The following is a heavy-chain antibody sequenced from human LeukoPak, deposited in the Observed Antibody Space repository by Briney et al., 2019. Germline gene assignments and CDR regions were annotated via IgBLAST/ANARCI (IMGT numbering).Heavy chain of an antibody. D-gene: IGHD5-12*01. Sequence: GGSLRLSCAVSGFTFSSYAMSWVRQAPGKGLEWVSAISGSGGNTHYADSVKGRFTISRDNSKNTLYLQMNSLRAEDTAVYYCARDGYSGYDFYFDYWGQGSLVTVSS. CDR2: ISGSGGNT. CDR3: ARDGYSGYDFYFDY. V-gene: IGHV3-23*01. J-gene: IGHJ4*02. CDR1: GFTFSSYA.